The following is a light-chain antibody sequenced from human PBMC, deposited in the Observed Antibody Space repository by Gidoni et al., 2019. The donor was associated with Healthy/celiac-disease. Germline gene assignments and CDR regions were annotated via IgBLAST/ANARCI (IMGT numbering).Light chain of an antibody. CDR2: WAS. CDR3: QQYYSTPF. CDR1: QSVLYSSNNKNY. J-gene: IGKJ2*01. V-gene: IGKV4-1*01. Sequence: DIVMTQSPDSLAVSLGERATINCKSSQSVLYSSNNKNYLAWYQQKPGQPPKLLIYWASTRESGVSDRFSGSGSGTDFTLTISSLQAEDVAVYYCQQYYSTPFFXQXTKLEIK.